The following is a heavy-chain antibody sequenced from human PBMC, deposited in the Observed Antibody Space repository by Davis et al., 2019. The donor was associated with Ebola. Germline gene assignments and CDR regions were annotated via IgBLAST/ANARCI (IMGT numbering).Heavy chain of an antibody. V-gene: IGHV4-39*07. CDR1: GGSISSSSYY. Sequence: SETLSLTCTVSGGSISSSSYYWGWIRQPPGKGLEWIGSIYYSGSTYYNPSLKSRVTISVDTSKNQFSLKLSSVTAADTAVYYCARSTYTVTPDYWGQGTLVTVSS. J-gene: IGHJ4*02. CDR2: IYYSGST. D-gene: IGHD4-17*01. CDR3: ARSTYTVTPDY.